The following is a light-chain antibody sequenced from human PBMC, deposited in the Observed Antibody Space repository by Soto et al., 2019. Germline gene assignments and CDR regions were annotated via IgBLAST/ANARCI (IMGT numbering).Light chain of an antibody. CDR1: LSDVDGCNC. J-gene: IGLJ2*01. V-gene: IGLV2-8*01. CDR2: DVA. CDR3: SSYAGNNVI. Sequence: QSVLTQPPSASGSPGQSVTISCTGTLSDVDGCNCVSWYQQHPGKAPKLMIYDVAKRPSGVPDRFSGSRSGTTASLTVSGLQAEDEANYYCSSYAGNNVIFGGGPKVTVL.